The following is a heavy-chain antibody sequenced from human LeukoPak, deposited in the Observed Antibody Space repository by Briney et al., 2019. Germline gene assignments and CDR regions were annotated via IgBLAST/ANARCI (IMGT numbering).Heavy chain of an antibody. V-gene: IGHV4-59*12. J-gene: IGHJ4*02. CDR3: ARDRSSGWYGGIDY. Sequence: SETLSLTCTVSGGSISSYYWSWIRQPPGKGLEWIGYIYYSGSTNYNPSLKSRVTISVDTSKNQFSLKLSSVTAADTAVYYCARDRSSGWYGGIDYWGQGTLVTVSS. CDR1: GGSISSYY. CDR2: IYYSGST. D-gene: IGHD6-19*01.